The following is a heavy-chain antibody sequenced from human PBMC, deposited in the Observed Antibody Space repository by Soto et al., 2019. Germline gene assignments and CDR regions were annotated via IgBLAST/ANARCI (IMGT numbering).Heavy chain of an antibody. D-gene: IGHD3-10*01. V-gene: IGHV3-23*01. CDR1: GFNFTNHV. J-gene: IGHJ4*02. CDR2: ISNSDDVG. Sequence: EVQQLESGGALIQPTVSMRLSGSASGFNFTNHVINWVRQAPGKGLEWVSSISNSDDVGFYADSVSSRFIVPSDISTNSASLQMCFLRGEDMTMYYCAKTVCATKVGDDWGQGTLVTVAS. CDR3: AKTVCATKVGDD.